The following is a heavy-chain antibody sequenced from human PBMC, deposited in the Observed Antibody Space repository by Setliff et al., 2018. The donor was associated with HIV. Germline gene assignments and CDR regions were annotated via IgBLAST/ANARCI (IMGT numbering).Heavy chain of an antibody. V-gene: IGHV1-46*01. CDR2: INPSDGTT. CDR3: AKEYHTEATGRRLANYFDY. Sequence: GASVKVSCKASGYTFTSCFMHWVRQAPGQGLEYIGIINPSDGTTAYVERFQGRVSMTSDTSTSTVYMEMSNLRSEDTAIYYCAKEYHTEATGRRLANYFDYWGQGTRVTVSS. J-gene: IGHJ4*02. D-gene: IGHD6-13*01. CDR1: GYTFTSCF.